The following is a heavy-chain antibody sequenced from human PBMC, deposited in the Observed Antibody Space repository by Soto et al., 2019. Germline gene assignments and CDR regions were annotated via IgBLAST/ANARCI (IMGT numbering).Heavy chain of an antibody. D-gene: IGHD3-3*01. CDR1: GYTFTSYG. Sequence: QVQLVQSGAEVKKPGASVKVSCKASGYTFTSYGISWVRQAPGQGLEWMGWISAYNGNTNYAQKLQGRVTMTTDTTTKTAYKELRNLRSDDTAVDSYERWGGPVFGLVVVRWFDPWGQGALGNVS. CDR2: ISAYNGNT. V-gene: IGHV1-18*01. J-gene: IGHJ5*02. CDR3: ERWGGPVFGLVVVRWFDP.